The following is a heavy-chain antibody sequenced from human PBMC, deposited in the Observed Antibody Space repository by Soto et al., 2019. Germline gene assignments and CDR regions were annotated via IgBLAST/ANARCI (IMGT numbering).Heavy chain of an antibody. CDR2: ISYGGSNK. Sequence: PGGSLRLSCAASGFTFSSYGMHWVRQAPGKGLEWVAVISYGGSNKYYADSVKGRFTISRDNSKNTLYLQMNNLRAEDTAVYYCAKDNCISTSCYRLHNWFDPWGQGTLVTISS. J-gene: IGHJ5*02. CDR3: AKDNCISTSCYRLHNWFDP. D-gene: IGHD2-2*01. V-gene: IGHV3-30*18. CDR1: GFTFSSYG.